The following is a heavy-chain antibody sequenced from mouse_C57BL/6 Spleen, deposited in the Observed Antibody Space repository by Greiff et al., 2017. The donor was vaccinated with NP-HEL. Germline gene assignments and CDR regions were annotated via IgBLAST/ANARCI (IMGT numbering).Heavy chain of an antibody. CDR3: ARGGSNWYFDV. D-gene: IGHD5-1*01. CDR2: IDPSDSYT. J-gene: IGHJ1*03. V-gene: IGHV1-69*01. CDR1: GYTFTSYW. Sequence: QVHVKQPGAELVMPGASVKLSCKASGYTFTSYWMHWVKQRPGQGLEWIGEIDPSDSYTNYNQKFKGQSTLTVDKFSSTAYMQLSSLTSEDSSVYYCARGGSNWYFDVWGTGTTVTVSS.